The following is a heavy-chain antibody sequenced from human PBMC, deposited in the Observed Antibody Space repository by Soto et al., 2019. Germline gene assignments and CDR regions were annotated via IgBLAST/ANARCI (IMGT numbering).Heavy chain of an antibody. CDR3: ARGGLTGTSDYYYYGMDV. CDR2: IIPIFGTA. CDR1: GGTFSSYA. J-gene: IGHJ6*02. Sequence: ASVKVSCKASGGTFSSYAISWVRQAPGQGLEWMGGIIPIFGTANYAQKFQGRVTITADESTSTAYMELSSLRSEDTAVYYCARGGLTGTSDYYYYGMDVWGQGTTVTVSS. V-gene: IGHV1-69*13. D-gene: IGHD1-7*01.